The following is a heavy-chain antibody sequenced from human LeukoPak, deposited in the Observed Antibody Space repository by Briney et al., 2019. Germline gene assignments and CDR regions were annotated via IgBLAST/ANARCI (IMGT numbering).Heavy chain of an antibody. V-gene: IGHV3-23*01. J-gene: IGHJ4*02. Sequence: GGSLRLSCAASGFTFSSYAMSWVRQAPGKGLEWVSAISGSGGSTYYAASVKGRFTISRDNSKNTLYLQMNSLRAEDTAVYYCAKDHITIFGVVTYLFDYWGQGTLVTVSS. CDR3: AKDHITIFGVVTYLFDY. CDR2: ISGSGGST. CDR1: GFTFSSYA. D-gene: IGHD3-3*01.